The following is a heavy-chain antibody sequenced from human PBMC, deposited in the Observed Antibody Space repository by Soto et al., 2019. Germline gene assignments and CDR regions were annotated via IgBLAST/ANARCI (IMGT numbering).Heavy chain of an antibody. CDR3: ARTSSWLPFDY. J-gene: IGHJ4*02. V-gene: IGHV4-38-2*01. Sequence: PSETLSLTCAVSGYSISDDYYWGWIRQPPGKGLEWIGSIYTTGSTNYNPSLKSRVTMSVDTSKNQFSLKLTSVTAADTAVYFCARTSSWLPFDYWGQGTLVTVSS. D-gene: IGHD6-13*01. CDR1: GYSISDDYY. CDR2: IYTTGST.